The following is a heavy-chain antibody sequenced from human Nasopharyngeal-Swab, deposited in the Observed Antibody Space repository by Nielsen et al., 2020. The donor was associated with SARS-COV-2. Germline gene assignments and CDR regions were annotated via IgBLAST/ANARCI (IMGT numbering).Heavy chain of an antibody. Sequence: ASVTVSCKASGYAFTKYAMKWVRQAPGQGLEWMGWINTNTGTPTYAQGFTGRFVFSLDNSVSTAYLQISSLKPEDTGVYYCARGRGSSGYYPTDYWGQGTLVTVSS. J-gene: IGHJ4*02. V-gene: IGHV7-4-1*02. D-gene: IGHD3-22*01. CDR2: INTNTGTP. CDR1: GYAFTKYA. CDR3: ARGRGSSGYYPTDY.